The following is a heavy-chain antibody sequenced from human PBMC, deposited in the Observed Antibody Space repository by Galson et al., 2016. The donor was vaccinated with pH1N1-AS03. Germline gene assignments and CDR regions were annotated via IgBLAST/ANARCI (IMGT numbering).Heavy chain of an antibody. D-gene: IGHD6-19*01. CDR3: ARAMYTSGWYGMDV. Sequence: SLRLSCAASGFIFSSDWMHWVRQVPGKGLVWVSRITSDGSSIRYADAVKGRFTTSRDNAKNTLYLQMNSLRAEDTAVYHCARAMYTSGWYGMDVWGQGTLVTVSS. CDR1: GFIFSSDW. V-gene: IGHV3-74*01. CDR2: ITSDGSSI. J-gene: IGHJ4*02.